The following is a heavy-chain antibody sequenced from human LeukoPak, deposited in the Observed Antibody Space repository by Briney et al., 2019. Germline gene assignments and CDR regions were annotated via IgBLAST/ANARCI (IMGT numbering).Heavy chain of an antibody. CDR1: GYSFISYW. J-gene: IGHJ4*02. CDR3: ARQEGYCRGGSCWGN. CDR2: IDPSDSYT. V-gene: IGHV5-10-1*01. D-gene: IGHD2-15*01. Sequence: PGESLNISCKTSGYSFISYWISWVRQMPGKGLEWMGRIDPSDSYTKYSPSFQGHVTISADRSISTAYLQWSSLEASDTAMYYCARQEGYCRGGSCWGNWGQGTLVTVSS.